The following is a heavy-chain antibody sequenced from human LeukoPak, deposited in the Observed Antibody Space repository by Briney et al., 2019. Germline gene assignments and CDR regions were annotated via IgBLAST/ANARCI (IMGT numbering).Heavy chain of an antibody. D-gene: IGHD6-13*01. CDR2: ISSSSSYI. CDR1: GFTFSSYS. J-gene: IGHJ6*03. Sequence: GGSLRLSCAASGFTFSSYSMNWVRQAPGKGLEWVSSISSSSSYIYYADSVKGRFTISRDNAKNSLYLQMNSLRAEDTAVYYCARGCRDSSSWYDAPIPYLRNYYYYYYMDVWGKGTTVTVSS. CDR3: ARGCRDSSSWYDAPIPYLRNYYYYYYMDV. V-gene: IGHV3-21*01.